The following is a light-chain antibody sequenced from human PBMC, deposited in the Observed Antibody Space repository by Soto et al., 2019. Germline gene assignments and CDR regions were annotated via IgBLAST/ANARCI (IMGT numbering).Light chain of an antibody. Sequence: PGERVTLSCRASQSVSSSYLTWYQQRPGQAPRLLIYGASTRATCIPARFSGSGSGTDFTLTISSLQPEDFAVYYCQQYNNWPRGTFGQGTKVDIK. V-gene: IGKV3D-7*01. CDR1: QSVSSSY. CDR3: QQYNNWPRGT. CDR2: GAS. J-gene: IGKJ1*01.